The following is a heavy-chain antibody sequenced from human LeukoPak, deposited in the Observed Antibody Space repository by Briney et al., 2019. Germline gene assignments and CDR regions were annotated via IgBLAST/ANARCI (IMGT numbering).Heavy chain of an antibody. CDR3: ARVQRGVVTLQYYYYYMDV. Sequence: ASVKVSCKASGGTFSSYAISWVRQAPGQGLEWMGGIIPIFGTANYAQKFQGRVTITTDESTSTAYMELSSLRSEDTAVYYCARVQRGVVTLQYYYYYMDVWGKGTTVTVSS. CDR1: GGTFSSYA. D-gene: IGHD4-23*01. J-gene: IGHJ6*03. V-gene: IGHV1-69*05. CDR2: IIPIFGTA.